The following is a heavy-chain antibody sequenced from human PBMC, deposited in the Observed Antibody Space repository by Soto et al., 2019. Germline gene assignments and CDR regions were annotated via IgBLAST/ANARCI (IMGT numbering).Heavy chain of an antibody. Sequence: SETLSLTCTVSGGSISSYYWRWIRQPPGKGLEWIGYIYYSGSTNYNPSLKSRVTISVDTSKNQFSLKLSSVTAADTAVYYCARRYGGNFDYRGQGTLVIGSS. V-gene: IGHV4-59*01. CDR1: GGSISSYY. J-gene: IGHJ4*02. CDR3: ARRYGGNFDY. D-gene: IGHD1-26*01. CDR2: IYYSGST.